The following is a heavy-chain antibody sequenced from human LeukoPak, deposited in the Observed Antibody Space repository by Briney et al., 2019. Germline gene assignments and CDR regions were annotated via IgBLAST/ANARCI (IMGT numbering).Heavy chain of an antibody. Sequence: GASVKVSCKPSTHTLTDYYVHWVRQAPGQGLEWMGWINPKSGGTKFTQKFQGRVTMTRDTSISTVYMEMSRLRSDDTAIYYCAGLSNVAARPGWFDPWGQGTLVTVSS. CDR3: AGLSNVAARPGWFDP. CDR2: INPKSGGT. J-gene: IGHJ5*02. CDR1: THTLTDYY. D-gene: IGHD6-6*01. V-gene: IGHV1-2*02.